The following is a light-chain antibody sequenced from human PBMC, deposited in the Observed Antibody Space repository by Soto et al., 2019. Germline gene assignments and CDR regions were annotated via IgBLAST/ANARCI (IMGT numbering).Light chain of an antibody. CDR3: QQYGASPET. Sequence: EIVLPQSPGTLSLSPGERATLSCRASQSVSSSYLAWYQQKPGQAPRLLIYNVSRRATGIPDRFSGSGSGTDFTLTVSRLEPEDFAVYYCQQYGASPETFGQGTKVDIK. CDR2: NVS. V-gene: IGKV3-20*01. CDR1: QSVSSSY. J-gene: IGKJ1*01.